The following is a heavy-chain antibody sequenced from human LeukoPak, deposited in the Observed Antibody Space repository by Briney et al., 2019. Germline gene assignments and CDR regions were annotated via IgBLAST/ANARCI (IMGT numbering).Heavy chain of an antibody. J-gene: IGHJ4*02. V-gene: IGHV3-30*02. CDR3: AEDRSIAVAGTGDY. CDR2: IRYDGSNK. D-gene: IGHD6-19*01. Sequence: GGSLRLSCAASGFTFSSYGMHWVRQAPGKGLEWVAFIRYDGSNKYYADSVKGRFTISRDNSKNTLYLQMNSLRAEDTAVYYCAEDRSIAVAGTGDYWGQGTLVTVSS. CDR1: GFTFSSYG.